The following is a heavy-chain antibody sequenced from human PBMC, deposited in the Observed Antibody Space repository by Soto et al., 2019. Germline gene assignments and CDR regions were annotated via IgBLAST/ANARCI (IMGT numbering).Heavy chain of an antibody. J-gene: IGHJ6*02. CDR3: ARDEVGEPEYYYYYGMDV. V-gene: IGHV1-69*13. D-gene: IGHD1-26*01. CDR2: IIPIFGTA. CDR1: GGTFSSYA. Sequence: ASVKVSCKASGGTFSSYAISWVRQAPGQGLEWMGGIIPIFGTANYAPKFQGRVTITADESTSTAYMELSSLRSEDTAVYYCARDEVGEPEYYYYYGMDVWGQGTTVTVSS.